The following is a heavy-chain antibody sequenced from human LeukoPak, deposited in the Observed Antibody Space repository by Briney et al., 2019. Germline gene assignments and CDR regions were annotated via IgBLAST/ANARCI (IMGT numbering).Heavy chain of an antibody. D-gene: IGHD3-10*01. Sequence: AGGSLRLSCTASGFTFSNYGMHWVRQAPGKGLEWVAVISYDGSNKYYADSVKGRFTISRDNSKNTLYPQMNSLRAEDTAVYYCARDMEGVYDTMVRGVIHWGQGTLVTVSS. CDR1: GFTFSNYG. V-gene: IGHV3-30*19. CDR3: ARDMEGVYDTMVRGVIH. CDR2: ISYDGSNK. J-gene: IGHJ4*02.